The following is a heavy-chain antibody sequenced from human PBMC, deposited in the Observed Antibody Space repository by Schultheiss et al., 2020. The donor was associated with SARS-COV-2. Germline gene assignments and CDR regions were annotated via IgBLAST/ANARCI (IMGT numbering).Heavy chain of an antibody. D-gene: IGHD6-19*01. CDR2: INRSGST. Sequence: SETLSLTCAVYGGSFSGYYWSWIRQPPGKGLEWIGEINRSGSTNYNPSLKSRVTISVDTSKNQFSLKLSSVTAADTAVYYCARGISSIAVAGTYWFDPWGQGILVTVSS. CDR1: GGSFSGYY. CDR3: ARGISSIAVAGTYWFDP. J-gene: IGHJ5*02. V-gene: IGHV4-34*01.